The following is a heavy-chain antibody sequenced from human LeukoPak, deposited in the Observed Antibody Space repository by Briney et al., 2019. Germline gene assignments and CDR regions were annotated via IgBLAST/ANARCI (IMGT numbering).Heavy chain of an antibody. V-gene: IGHV3-23*01. CDR2: ISGSGGST. J-gene: IGHJ3*02. Sequence: GGSLRLSCAASGFTFSSYAMSWVRQAPGKGLEWVSAISGSGGSTYYADSVKGRFTISRDDAKNSLYLQMNSLRAEDTAVYYCAIPNQILSIWGQGTMVTVCS. CDR1: GFTFSSYA. D-gene: IGHD1-14*01. CDR3: AIPNQILSI.